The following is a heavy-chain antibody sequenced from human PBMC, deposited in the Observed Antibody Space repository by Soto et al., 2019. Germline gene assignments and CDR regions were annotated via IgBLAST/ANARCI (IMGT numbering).Heavy chain of an antibody. Sequence: QVQLVQSGAEVKNPGASVKVSCTTSGYTFTTYDINWVRQATGQGFEWMGWMNPNSGNTNYAQKFQGRVTMSRDTSISTAYMELSSLISEDTAVYYCVRNLNGLAPWGQGTLVTVSP. V-gene: IGHV1-8*02. CDR1: GYTFTTYD. J-gene: IGHJ5*02. CDR3: VRNLNGLAP. D-gene: IGHD2-8*01. CDR2: MNPNSGNT.